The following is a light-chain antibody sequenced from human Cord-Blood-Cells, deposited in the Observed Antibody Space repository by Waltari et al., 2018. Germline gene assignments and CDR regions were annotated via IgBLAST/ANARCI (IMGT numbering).Light chain of an antibody. J-gene: IGLJ2*01. Sequence: QSVLTQPPSVSGAPGQRVTISCTGSSPNIGAGYDVHWYQQRPGTAPKLLIYGNSNRPSGVPDRFSGSKSGTSASLAITGLQAEDEADYYCQSYDSSLSGSVFGGGTKLTVL. CDR3: QSYDSSLSGSV. CDR2: GNS. V-gene: IGLV1-40*01. CDR1: SPNIGAGYD.